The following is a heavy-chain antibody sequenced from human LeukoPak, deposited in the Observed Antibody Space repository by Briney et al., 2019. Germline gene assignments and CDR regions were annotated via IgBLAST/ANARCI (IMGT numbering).Heavy chain of an antibody. CDR2: ISHSGITI. CDR1: GLSFSDYY. V-gene: IGHV3-11*01. CDR3: ARRTYYVYDKGTFYFDY. Sequence: GGSLRLSCAASGLSFSDYYMTWIRQAPGKGLEWVSSISHSGITIYQADSVKGRFTVSRDNTKKSLYLQMNSLRAEDTAVYYCARRTYYVYDKGTFYFDYWGQGSPVTVSS. D-gene: IGHD3-10*02. J-gene: IGHJ4*02.